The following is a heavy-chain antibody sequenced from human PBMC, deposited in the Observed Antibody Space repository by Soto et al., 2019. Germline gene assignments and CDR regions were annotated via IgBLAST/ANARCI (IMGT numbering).Heavy chain of an antibody. J-gene: IGHJ4*02. CDR3: GLEPTGTGGFDY. Sequence: QVQLVQSGAEVKKPGASVKVSCKASGHTFTGHHMHWVRQAPGQGLEWMGYIDLDSRNTRYAQKFQGRVTTTRDTSNTTAYMELSGLRSDDTAVYYCGLEPTGTGGFDYWGQGTLVTVSS. V-gene: IGHV1-2*02. CDR2: IDLDSRNT. D-gene: IGHD7-27*01. CDR1: GHTFTGHH.